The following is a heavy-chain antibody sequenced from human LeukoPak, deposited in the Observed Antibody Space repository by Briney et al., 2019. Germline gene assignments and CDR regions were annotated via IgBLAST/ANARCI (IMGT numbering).Heavy chain of an antibody. CDR1: GFTFSSYG. D-gene: IGHD6-13*01. Sequence: LGGSLRLSCAASGFTFSSYGMHWVRQAPGKGLEWVAFIRYDGSNKYYADSVKGRFTISRDNSKNTLYLQMNSLRAEDTAVYYCAKVLDSLNSSWRYYFDYWGQGTLVTVSS. CDR2: IRYDGSNK. CDR3: AKVLDSLNSSWRYYFDY. J-gene: IGHJ4*02. V-gene: IGHV3-30*02.